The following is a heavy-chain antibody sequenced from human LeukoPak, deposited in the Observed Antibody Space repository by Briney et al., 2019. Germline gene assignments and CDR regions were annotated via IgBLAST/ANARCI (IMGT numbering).Heavy chain of an antibody. Sequence: PGGSLRLSCAASGFTFSSYSMNWVRQAPGKGLEWVSYISSSSSTIYYADSVKGRFTISRDNAKNSLYLQMNSLRAEDTAVYYCARDLRITMIPGRFDYWGQGTLVTVSS. CDR3: ARDLRITMIPGRFDY. D-gene: IGHD3-22*01. V-gene: IGHV3-48*01. CDR1: GFTFSSYS. J-gene: IGHJ4*02. CDR2: ISSSSSTI.